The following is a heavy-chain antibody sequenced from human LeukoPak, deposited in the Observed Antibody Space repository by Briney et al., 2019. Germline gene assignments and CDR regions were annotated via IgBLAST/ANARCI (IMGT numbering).Heavy chain of an antibody. Sequence: SQTLSLTCTVSGGSISSGRNYWTWIRQPAGKGLEWIGRIYIFSGSTNYNPSLKSRVTISVDTSKNQFSLKLTSVTAADTAVYYGARESGGSLWFFAYGGQEPLVTVPS. CDR3: ARESGGSLWFFAY. CDR1: GGSISSGRNY. CDR2: IYIFSGST. V-gene: IGHV4-61*02. D-gene: IGHD3-10*01. J-gene: IGHJ4*02.